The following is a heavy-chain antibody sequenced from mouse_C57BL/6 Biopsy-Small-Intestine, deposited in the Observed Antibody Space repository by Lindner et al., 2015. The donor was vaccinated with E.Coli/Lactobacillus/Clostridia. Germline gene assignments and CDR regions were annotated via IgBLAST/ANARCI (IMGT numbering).Heavy chain of an antibody. CDR1: GYAFNNFL. CDR2: INPGSGGT. Sequence: VQLQESGAELVRPGTSVKVSCKASGYAFNNFLIEWVKQRPGQGLEWIGVINPGSGGTEYNEKFKGKATLTADKSSSTAYMHLSSLTSEDSAVYFCASYGNFDHWGQGTLVTVSA. V-gene: IGHV1-54*01. D-gene: IGHD2-1*01. J-gene: IGHJ3*01. CDR3: ASYGNFDH.